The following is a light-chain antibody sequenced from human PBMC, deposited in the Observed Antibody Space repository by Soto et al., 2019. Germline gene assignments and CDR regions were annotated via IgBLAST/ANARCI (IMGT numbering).Light chain of an antibody. CDR1: QSIGRE. J-gene: IGKJ4*01. V-gene: IGKV1-5*03. Sequence: DIQMTQSPSTLSASIGDRVTITCWASQSIGRELAWYQQKPGKAPKLLIYKASSLESGVPSTFSGSGSGTEFSLTVSSLQPDDFATYYCLQYESYPLTFGGGTKVEIK. CDR2: KAS. CDR3: LQYESYPLT.